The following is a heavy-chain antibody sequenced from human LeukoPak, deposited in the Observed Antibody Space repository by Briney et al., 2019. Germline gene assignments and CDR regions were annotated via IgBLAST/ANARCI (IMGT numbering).Heavy chain of an antibody. J-gene: IGHJ4*02. CDR3: ARPMGGFDY. CDR2: INTDGSST. V-gene: IGHV3-74*01. D-gene: IGHD2-15*01. CDR1: GLTFSSYW. Sequence: TGGSLRLSYAASGLTFSSYWMHWVRQAPGKGLVWVSRINTDGSSTSYADSVKGRFTISRDNAKNTLYLQMNSLRAEDTAVYYCARPMGGFDYWGQGTLVTVSS.